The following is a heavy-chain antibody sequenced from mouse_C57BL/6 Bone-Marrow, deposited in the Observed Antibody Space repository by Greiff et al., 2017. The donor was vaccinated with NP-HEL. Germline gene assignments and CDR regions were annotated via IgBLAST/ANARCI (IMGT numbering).Heavy chain of an antibody. V-gene: IGHV1-80*01. CDR3: ARGAY. Sequence: QVQLQQSGAELVKPGASVKISCKASGYEFSNYWMNWVKQRPGTGLEWIGQIYPGDGDTNYNGKFKDKATLTADKSSSTAYMQLSRLTSEYSAVYFCARGAYWGQGTLVTVSA. CDR2: IYPGDGDT. J-gene: IGHJ3*01. CDR1: GYEFSNYW.